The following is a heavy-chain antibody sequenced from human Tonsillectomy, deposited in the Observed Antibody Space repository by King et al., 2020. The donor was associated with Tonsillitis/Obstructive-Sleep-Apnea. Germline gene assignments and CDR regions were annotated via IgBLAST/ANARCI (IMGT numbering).Heavy chain of an antibody. CDR1: GDTFTNYA. D-gene: IGHD3-22*01. CDR2: LIPIFGTT. J-gene: IGHJ6*02. V-gene: IGHV1-69*13. Sequence: QVQLVQSGAEVKKPGSSVKVSCKASGDTFTNYAIIWVRQAPGQGLEWMGGLIPIFGTTNFAQKFQDRVTISAEKFTRTAYMELSSLRSEDTAVYYCVRWFRDYAGRAYWMDVWGQGTTVTVSS. CDR3: VRWFRDYAGRAYWMDV.